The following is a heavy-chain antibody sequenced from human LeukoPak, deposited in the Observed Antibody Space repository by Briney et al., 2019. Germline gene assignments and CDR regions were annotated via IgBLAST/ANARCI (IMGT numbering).Heavy chain of an antibody. Sequence: SETLSLTCTVSGGSISSYYWSWIRQPAGKGLEWIGRIYTSGNTNYNPSLKSRGTMSVDTSKNQFSLKLSSVTAADTAVYYCASSTKEGAYYFDYWGQGTLVTVSS. CDR2: IYTSGNT. V-gene: IGHV4-4*07. CDR1: GGSISSYY. D-gene: IGHD2/OR15-2a*01. CDR3: ASSTKEGAYYFDY. J-gene: IGHJ4*02.